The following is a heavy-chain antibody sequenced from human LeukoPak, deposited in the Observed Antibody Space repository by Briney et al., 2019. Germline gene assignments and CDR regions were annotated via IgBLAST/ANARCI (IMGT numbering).Heavy chain of an antibody. CDR1: GYTITGYY. J-gene: IGHJ4*02. CDR3: ARDIYGSGSYVHGLDY. CDR2: INPNSGGT. D-gene: IGHD3-10*01. Sequence: ASVKVSCKASGYTITGYYMHWVRQAPGQGLEWMGWINPNSGGTNYAQKFQGRVTMTRDTSISTAYMELSRLRSDDTAVYYCARDIYGSGSYVHGLDYWGQGTLVTVSS. V-gene: IGHV1-2*02.